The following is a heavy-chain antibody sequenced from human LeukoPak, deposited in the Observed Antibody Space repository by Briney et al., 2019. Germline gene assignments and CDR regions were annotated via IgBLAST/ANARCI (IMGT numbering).Heavy chain of an antibody. D-gene: IGHD3-22*01. V-gene: IGHV4-39*01. CDR2: IYYSGST. J-gene: IGHJ4*02. Sequence: SETLSLTCTVSGGSISSSSYYWGWIRQPPGKGLEWIGSIYYSGSTYYNPSLKSRVTISVDTSKNQFSLKLSSVTAADTAVYYCARVWGNDSSGYAIDYWGQGILVTVSS. CDR1: GGSISSSSYY. CDR3: ARVWGNDSSGYAIDY.